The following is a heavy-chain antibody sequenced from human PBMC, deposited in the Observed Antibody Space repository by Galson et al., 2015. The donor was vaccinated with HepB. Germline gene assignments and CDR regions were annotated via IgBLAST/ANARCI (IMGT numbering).Heavy chain of an antibody. CDR2: ISSSSSYI. D-gene: IGHD6-19*01. Sequence: SLRLSCAASGFTFSSYSMNWVRQAPGKGLEWVSSISSSSSYIYYADSVKGRFTISRDNAKNSLYLQMNSLRAEDTAVYYCARGLSKGIAVAGTKLYWGQGTLVTVSS. J-gene: IGHJ4*02. CDR3: ARGLSKGIAVAGTKLY. CDR1: GFTFSSYS. V-gene: IGHV3-21*01.